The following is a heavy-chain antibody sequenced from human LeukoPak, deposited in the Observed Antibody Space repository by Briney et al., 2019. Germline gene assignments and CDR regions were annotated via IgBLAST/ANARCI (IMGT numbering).Heavy chain of an antibody. J-gene: IGHJ6*03. CDR1: GGSISSYY. Sequence: SETLSLTCTVSGGSISSYYWSWIRQPPGKGLEWIGYIYYSGSTNYNPSLKSRVTISVDTSKNQFSLKLSSVTAADTAVYYCARDHTVTLPRKTYYYYYMDVWGKGTTVTVSS. CDR2: IYYSGST. CDR3: ARDHTVTLPRKTYYYYYMDV. D-gene: IGHD4-17*01. V-gene: IGHV4-59*01.